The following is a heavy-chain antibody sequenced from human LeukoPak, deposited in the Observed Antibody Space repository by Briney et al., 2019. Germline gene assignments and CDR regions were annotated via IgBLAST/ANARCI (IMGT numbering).Heavy chain of an antibody. Sequence: GGSLRLSCVASGFTFSSDFMHWIRHAPGEGLMWVSQISGDETYTNYADSVKGRFTISRDNAKNTLYLQMNSLRAEDTAIYYCVREDNAFNVWGQGTLVTVSS. CDR3: VREDNAFNV. CDR2: ISGDETYT. CDR1: GFTFSSDF. J-gene: IGHJ3*01. V-gene: IGHV3-74*01.